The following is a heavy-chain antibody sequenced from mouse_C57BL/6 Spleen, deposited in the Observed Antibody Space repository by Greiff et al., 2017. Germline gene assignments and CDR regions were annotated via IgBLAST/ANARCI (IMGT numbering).Heavy chain of an antibody. CDR1: GYTFTSYW. Sequence: QVQLQQPGAELVRPGSSVKLSCKASGYTFTSYWMDWVKQRPGQGLEWIGNIYPSDSETHYNQKFKDKATLTVDKSSSTAYMQLSSLTSEDSAVYYCARLLGGYSNYERRFAYWGQGTLVTVSA. D-gene: IGHD2-5*01. J-gene: IGHJ3*01. V-gene: IGHV1-61*01. CDR2: IYPSDSET. CDR3: ARLLGGYSNYERRFAY.